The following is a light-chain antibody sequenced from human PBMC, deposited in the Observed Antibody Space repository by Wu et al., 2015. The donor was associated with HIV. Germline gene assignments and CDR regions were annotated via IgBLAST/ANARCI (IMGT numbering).Light chain of an antibody. CDR3: QQLNSYPLT. CDR1: QDISSY. CDR2: AAS. Sequence: IQLTQSPSSLSASVGDRVTITCRASQDISSYLAWYQQKPGMAPKLLIFAASTLQSGVPSRFSGSGSGTDFTLTISSLQPEDFATYSCQQLNSYPLTFGGGTEAGDQT. J-gene: IGKJ4*01. V-gene: IGKV1-9*01.